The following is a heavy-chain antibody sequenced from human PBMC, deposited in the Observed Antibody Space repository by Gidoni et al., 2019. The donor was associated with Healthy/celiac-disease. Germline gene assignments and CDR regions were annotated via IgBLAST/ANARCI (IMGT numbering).Heavy chain of an antibody. CDR3: ARLRGYSGYDLGVPDY. CDR1: GGSISSSRYY. Sequence: QLQLQESGPGLVKPSETLSLTCTVSGGSISSSRYYWGWIRQPPGKGLEWIGSIYYSGSTYYNPSLKSRVTISVDTSKNQFSLKLSSVTAADTAVYYCARLRGYSGYDLGVPDYWGQGTLVTVSS. CDR2: IYYSGST. J-gene: IGHJ4*02. D-gene: IGHD5-12*01. V-gene: IGHV4-39*01.